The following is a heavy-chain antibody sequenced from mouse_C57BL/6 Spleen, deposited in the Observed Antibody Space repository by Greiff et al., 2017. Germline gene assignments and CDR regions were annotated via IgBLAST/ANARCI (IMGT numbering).Heavy chain of an antibody. V-gene: IGHV1-42*01. Sequence: VQLQQSGPELVKPGASVKISCKASGYSFTGYYMNWVKQSPEKSLEWIGEINPSTGGTTYNQKFKAKATLTVDKSSSTAYMQLKGLTSEDSAVYYCASGDWFAYWGQGTLVTVSA. J-gene: IGHJ3*01. CDR1: GYSFTGYY. CDR2: INPSTGGT. CDR3: ASGDWFAY.